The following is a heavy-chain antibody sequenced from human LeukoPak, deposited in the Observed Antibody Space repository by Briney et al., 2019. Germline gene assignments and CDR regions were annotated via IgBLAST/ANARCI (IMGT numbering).Heavy chain of an antibody. J-gene: IGHJ3*02. CDR3: ARDDNDAFDI. D-gene: IGHD3-22*01. Sequence: SETLSLTCAVYGGSFSGYYWSWIRQPPGKGLEWIGEINHSGSTNYNPSLKSRVTISVDTSKNQFSLKLSSVTAADTAVYYCARDDNDAFDIWGQGTMVTVSS. CDR2: INHSGST. V-gene: IGHV4-34*01. CDR1: GGSFSGYY.